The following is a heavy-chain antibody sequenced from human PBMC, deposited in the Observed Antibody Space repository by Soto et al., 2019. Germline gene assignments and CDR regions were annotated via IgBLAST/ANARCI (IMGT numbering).Heavy chain of an antibody. J-gene: IGHJ6*02. CDR1: GGTFSSYA. D-gene: IGHD2-2*01. CDR2: IIPIFGTA. CDR3: ARGVPVPIVVPASIYYYYGMDV. V-gene: IGHV1-69*13. Sequence: SVKVSCKASGGTFSSYAISWVRQAPGQGLEWMGGIIPIFGTANYAQKFQGRVTITADESTSTAYMELSSLRSEDTAVYYCARGVPVPIVVPASIYYYYGMDVWGQGTTVTVSS.